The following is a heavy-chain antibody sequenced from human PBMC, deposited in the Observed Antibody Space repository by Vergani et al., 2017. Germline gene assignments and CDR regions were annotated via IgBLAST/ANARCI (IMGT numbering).Heavy chain of an antibody. D-gene: IGHD3-9*01. Sequence: QVQLVQSGAEVKKPGSSVKVSCKASGGTFSSYAISWVRQAPGQGLEWMGGIIPIFGTANYAQKFQGRVTITADESTSTAYMELSSLRSEDTAVYYCARDRNYDILASPNDYFDYGGQGTLVTVSS. CDR3: ARDRNYDILASPNDYFDY. V-gene: IGHV1-69*01. CDR2: IIPIFGTA. CDR1: GGTFSSYA. J-gene: IGHJ4*02.